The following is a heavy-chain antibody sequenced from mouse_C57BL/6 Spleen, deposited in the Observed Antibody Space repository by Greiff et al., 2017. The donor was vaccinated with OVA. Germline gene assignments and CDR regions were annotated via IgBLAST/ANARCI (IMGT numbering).Heavy chain of an antibody. V-gene: IGHV1-54*01. CDR1: GYAFTNYL. Sequence: LEESGAELVRPGTSVKVSCKASGYAFTNYLIEWVKQRPGQGLEWIGVINPGSGGTNYNEKFKGKATLTADKSSSTAYMQLSSLTSEDSAVYFCARLLLRDYAMDYWGQGTSVTVSS. CDR2: INPGSGGT. J-gene: IGHJ4*01. CDR3: ARLLLRDYAMDY. D-gene: IGHD1-1*01.